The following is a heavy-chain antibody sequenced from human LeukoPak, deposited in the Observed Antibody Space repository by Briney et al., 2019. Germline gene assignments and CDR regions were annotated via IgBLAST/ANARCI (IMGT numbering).Heavy chain of an antibody. CDR3: ARVLYSWNDVVDY. Sequence: GSLRRACAASKFTFTSYWRDWVRQAPGKWLVWVSRISSDGDTTDYADSVKGRFTISRDNAKNTLYLQMNSLRAEDTAVYYCARVLYSWNDVVDYWGQGTLVTVSS. V-gene: IGHV3-74*01. CDR1: KFTFTSYW. J-gene: IGHJ4*02. D-gene: IGHD1-20*01. CDR2: ISSDGDTT.